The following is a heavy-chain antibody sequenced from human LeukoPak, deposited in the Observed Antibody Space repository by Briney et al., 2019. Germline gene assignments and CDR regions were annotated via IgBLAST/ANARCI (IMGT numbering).Heavy chain of an antibody. Sequence: GASVKVSCKASGYTFNSYGISWVRQAPGQGLEWMGWISAYNGNTNFAQKFQGRVTLTTDTFTSTAYMELRSLRSDDTAVYYCARDRYCSTTSRGKLGWFDLWGQGSLVTVSS. CDR2: ISAYNGNT. D-gene: IGHD2-2*01. CDR1: GYTFNSYG. J-gene: IGHJ5*02. V-gene: IGHV1-18*01. CDR3: ARDRYCSTTSRGKLGWFDL.